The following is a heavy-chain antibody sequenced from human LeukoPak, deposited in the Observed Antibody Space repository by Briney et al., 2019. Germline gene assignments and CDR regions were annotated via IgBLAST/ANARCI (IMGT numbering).Heavy chain of an antibody. CDR3: ARGRTYGSGSYTLFDY. Sequence: TGGSLRLSCAASGFTFSSYGMHWVRQAPGKGLEWVSHISTSTTYTIYSDSVKGRFTISRDNAERSLFLQMNSLRGEDSAVYYCARGRTYGSGSYTLFDYWGQGTLVTVSS. CDR2: ISTSTTYT. J-gene: IGHJ4*02. D-gene: IGHD3-10*01. CDR1: GFTFSSYG. V-gene: IGHV3-21*05.